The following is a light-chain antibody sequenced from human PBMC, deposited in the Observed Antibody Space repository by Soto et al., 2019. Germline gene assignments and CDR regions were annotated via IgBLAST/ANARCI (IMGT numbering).Light chain of an antibody. V-gene: IGKV3-15*01. CDR2: GAS. CDR3: QQYHIWPPWT. J-gene: IGKJ1*01. Sequence: EIVMTQSPDTLSESPGEGATLSCRVSQSIRCNLACYQQRPGQAPRLLMYGASTRADGIPARFTGSGSGTEFTLTISSLQSEDFALYYCQQYHIWPPWTSGQGTKVELK. CDR1: QSIRCN.